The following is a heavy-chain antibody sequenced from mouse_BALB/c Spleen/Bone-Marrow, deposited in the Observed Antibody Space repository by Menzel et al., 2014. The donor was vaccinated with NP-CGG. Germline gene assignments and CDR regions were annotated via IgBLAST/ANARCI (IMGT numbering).Heavy chain of an antibody. J-gene: IGHJ2*01. CDR2: INPSSGYT. V-gene: IGHV1-4*01. CDR1: GYTFTTYS. Sequence: QVQLQQSGADLARPGASVKMSCRASGYTFTTYSINWVRQRPGKGLEWIGYINPSSGYTNYTQNLKDKATFTADKASSTPYMQLSSLTSEDSAVYYCARRDDGYGFFDYWGQGTTLTVSS. CDR3: ARRDDGYGFFDY. D-gene: IGHD2-3*01.